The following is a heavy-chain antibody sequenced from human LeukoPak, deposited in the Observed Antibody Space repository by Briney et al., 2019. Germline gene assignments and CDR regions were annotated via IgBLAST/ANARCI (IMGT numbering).Heavy chain of an antibody. CDR3: AKGDYGSGSPTGGDYYYDMDV. J-gene: IGHJ6*04. D-gene: IGHD3-10*01. V-gene: IGHV3-30*18. Sequence: GGSLRLSCAASGFTFSSYGMHWVRQAPGKGLEWVAVISYDGSNKYYADSVKGRFTISRDNSKNTLYLQMNSLRAEDTAVYYCAKGDYGSGSPTGGDYYYDMDVWGKGTTVTVSS. CDR1: GFTFSSYG. CDR2: ISYDGSNK.